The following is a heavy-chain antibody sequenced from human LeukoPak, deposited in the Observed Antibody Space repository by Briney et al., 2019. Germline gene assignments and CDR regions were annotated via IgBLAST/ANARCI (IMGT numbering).Heavy chain of an antibody. CDR1: GGTFSSYA. J-gene: IGHJ3*02. Sequence: GASVNVSCKASGGTFSSYAISWVRQAPGQGLEWMGRIIPILGIANYAQKFQGRVTITADKSTSTAYMELSSLRSEDTAVYYCARDHRYCSSTSCYPGAFDIWGQGTMVTVSS. CDR2: IIPILGIA. CDR3: ARDHRYCSSTSCYPGAFDI. D-gene: IGHD2-2*01. V-gene: IGHV1-69*04.